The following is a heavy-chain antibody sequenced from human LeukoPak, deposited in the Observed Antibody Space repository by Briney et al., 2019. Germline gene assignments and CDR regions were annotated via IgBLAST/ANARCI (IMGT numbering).Heavy chain of an antibody. CDR1: GYTLTELS. CDR3: ARDSGNRGAFDI. CDR2: FDPEDGET. J-gene: IGHJ3*02. Sequence: ASVKVSCKVSGYTLTELSMHWVRQAPGKGLEWMGGFDPEDGETIYAQKFQGRVTMTEDTSTDTAYMELSSLRSEDTAVYYCARDSGNRGAFDIWGQGTMVTVSS. V-gene: IGHV1-24*01. D-gene: IGHD6-25*01.